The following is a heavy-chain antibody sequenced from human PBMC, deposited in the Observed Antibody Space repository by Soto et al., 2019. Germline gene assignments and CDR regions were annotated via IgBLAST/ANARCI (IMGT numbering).Heavy chain of an antibody. Sequence: ASVKVSCKASGYTFTSYYMHWVRQAPGQGLEWMGIINPSGGSTSYAQKFQGRVTMTRDTSTSTVYMELSSLRSEDTAVYYCARGAVVPAAIGGNYFDYWGQGTLVTVSS. J-gene: IGHJ4*02. CDR1: GYTFTSYY. D-gene: IGHD2-2*02. CDR2: INPSGGST. V-gene: IGHV1-46*03. CDR3: ARGAVVPAAIGGNYFDY.